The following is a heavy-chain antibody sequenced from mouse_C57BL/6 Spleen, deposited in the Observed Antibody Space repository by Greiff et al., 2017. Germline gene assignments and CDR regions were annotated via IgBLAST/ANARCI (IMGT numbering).Heavy chain of an antibody. CDR1: GYSITSGYY. Sequence: EVKLQESGPGLVKPSQSLSLTCSVTGYSITSGYYWNWMRQIPGNKLEWMVYISYDGSNNYNPSLKNRISITRDTSKNQFFLKLNSVTTEDTATYYCTRVTGAWFAYWGQGTLVTVSA. V-gene: IGHV3-6*01. D-gene: IGHD4-1*01. CDR3: TRVTGAWFAY. CDR2: ISYDGSN. J-gene: IGHJ3*01.